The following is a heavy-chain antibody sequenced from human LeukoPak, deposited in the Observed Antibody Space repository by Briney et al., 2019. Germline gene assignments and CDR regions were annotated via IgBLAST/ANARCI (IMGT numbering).Heavy chain of an antibody. V-gene: IGHV1-69*13. J-gene: IGHJ4*02. CDR3: ASWSPGIADY. CDR2: IIPIFGTA. D-gene: IGHD6-13*01. CDR1: GGTFSSYA. Sequence: GASVKVSCKASGGTFSSYAISWVRQAPGQGLEWMGGIIPIFGTANYAQKFQGRVTITADESTSTAYMELSSLRSVDTAVYYCASWSPGIADYWGQGTLVTVSS.